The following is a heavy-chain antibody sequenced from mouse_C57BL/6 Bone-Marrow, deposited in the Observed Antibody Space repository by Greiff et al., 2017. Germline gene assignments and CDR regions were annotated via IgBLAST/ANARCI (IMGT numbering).Heavy chain of an antibody. CDR3: ARGYDYDYAMDY. D-gene: IGHD2-4*01. V-gene: IGHV1-39*01. J-gene: IGHJ4*01. CDR2: INPNYGTT. CDR1: GYSFTDYY. Sequence: VQLQQPGPELVKPGASVKLSCKASGYSFTDYYMNWVKQSNGKSLEWIGVINPNYGTTSYNQKFKGKATMTVDQSSSTAYMQLNSLTSEDSAVYYCARGYDYDYAMDYWGQGTSVTVSS.